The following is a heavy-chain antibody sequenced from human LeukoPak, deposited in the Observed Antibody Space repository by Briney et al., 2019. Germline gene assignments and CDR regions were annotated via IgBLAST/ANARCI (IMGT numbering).Heavy chain of an antibody. CDR1: GFTFSSYA. CDR3: AKDGKKYGSTWDFDY. D-gene: IGHD6-13*01. CDR2: ISGSGGST. V-gene: IGHV3-23*01. Sequence: PGGSLRLSCAASGFTFSSYAIILVRQAPGKGLEWVSTISGSGGSTNYADSVKGQFTISRDNSKNTLYLQMNSLRAEDTAVYYCAKDGKKYGSTWDFDYWGQGTLVTVSS. J-gene: IGHJ4*02.